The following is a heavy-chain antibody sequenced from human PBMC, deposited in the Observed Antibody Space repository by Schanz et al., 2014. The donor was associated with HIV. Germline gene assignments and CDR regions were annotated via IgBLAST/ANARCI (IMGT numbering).Heavy chain of an antibody. J-gene: IGHJ4*02. V-gene: IGHV3-23*04. CDR1: GFTFSTYS. CDR2: ISVSGAST. D-gene: IGHD6-19*01. Sequence: EVQLVESGGGLVKPGGSLRLSCAGSGFTFSTYSMNWVRRAPGKGLEWVSAISVSGASTYYADSVKGRFTISRDNSKNTLYFQMNSLRAEDTAIYYCAKTSYGWYFDYWGQGTLVTVSS. CDR3: AKTSYGWYFDY.